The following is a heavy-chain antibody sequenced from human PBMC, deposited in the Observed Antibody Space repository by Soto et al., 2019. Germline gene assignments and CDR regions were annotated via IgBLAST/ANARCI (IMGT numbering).Heavy chain of an antibody. Sequence: GGSLRLSCAASGFTFSSYGMHWVRQAPGKGLEWVAVIWYDGSNKYYADSVKGRFTISRDNSKNTLYLQMNSLRAEDTAVYYCARQPIVVVPAAISAFDIWGQGTMVTVSS. J-gene: IGHJ3*02. CDR3: ARQPIVVVPAAISAFDI. CDR2: IWYDGSNK. V-gene: IGHV3-33*01. CDR1: GFTFSSYG. D-gene: IGHD2-2*01.